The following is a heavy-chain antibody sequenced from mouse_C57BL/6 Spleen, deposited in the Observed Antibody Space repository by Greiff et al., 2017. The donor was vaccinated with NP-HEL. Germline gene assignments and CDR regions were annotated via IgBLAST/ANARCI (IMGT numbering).Heavy chain of an antibody. CDR2: IYPGSGST. D-gene: IGHD2-5*01. CDR1: GYTFTSYW. J-gene: IGHJ4*01. CDR3: ARYSKGGYYAMDY. Sequence: ASGYTFTSYWITWVKQRPGQGLEWIGDIYPGSGSTNYNEKFKSKATLTVDTSSSTAYMQLSSLTSEDSAVYYCARYSKGGYYAMDYWGQGTSVTVSS. V-gene: IGHV1-55*01.